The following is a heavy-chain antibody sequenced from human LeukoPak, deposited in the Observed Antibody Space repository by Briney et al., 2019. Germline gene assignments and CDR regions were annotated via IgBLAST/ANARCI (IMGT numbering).Heavy chain of an antibody. D-gene: IGHD5-18*01. Sequence: GSLRLSCAASGFTFSSYSMNWVRQAPGKGLEWVSSISSSSSYIYYADSVKGRFTISRDNAKNSLYPQMNSLRAEDTAVYYCARDDSYDSSVFDYWGQGTLVTVSS. CDR1: GFTFSSYS. CDR3: ARDDSYDSSVFDY. CDR2: ISSSSSYI. V-gene: IGHV3-21*01. J-gene: IGHJ4*02.